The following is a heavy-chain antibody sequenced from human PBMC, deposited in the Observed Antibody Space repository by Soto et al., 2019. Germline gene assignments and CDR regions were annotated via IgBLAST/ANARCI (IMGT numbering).Heavy chain of an antibody. CDR3: AAYLTGGKVPINFAF. Sequence: SVKVSCKASGFTFTSSAVQWVRQARGQRLEWIGWIVVGSGNTNYAQKFQERVTITRDMSTSTAYMELSSLRSEDTAVYYCAAYLTGGKVPINFAFWGQGTLVTVSS. D-gene: IGHD2-15*01. V-gene: IGHV1-58*01. J-gene: IGHJ4*02. CDR2: IVVGSGNT. CDR1: GFTFTSSA.